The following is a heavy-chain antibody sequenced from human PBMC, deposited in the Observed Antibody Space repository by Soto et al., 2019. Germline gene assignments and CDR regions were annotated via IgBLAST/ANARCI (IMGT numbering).Heavy chain of an antibody. CDR2: ISAYNGNT. CDR1: GYTFTSYG. Sequence: QVQLVQSGAEVKKPGASVKVSCKASGYTFTSYGISWVRQAPGQGLEWMGWISAYNGNTNYTQQLQGRVTMTTDTSPSTAYIELRSLRSAETAVYFCARRAPPMDVWGQGTTVTVSS. V-gene: IGHV1-18*01. J-gene: IGHJ6*02. CDR3: ARRAPPMDV.